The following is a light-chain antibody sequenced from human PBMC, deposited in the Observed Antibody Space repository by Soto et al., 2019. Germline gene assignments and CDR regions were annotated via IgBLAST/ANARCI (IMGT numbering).Light chain of an antibody. CDR3: QQTYTTPLT. CDR2: GAS. V-gene: IGKV1-39*01. J-gene: IGKJ3*01. CDR1: QSISNY. Sequence: DIQMTQSPSSLSASVGDRVTITCRASQSISNYLNWYQQKPGKAPKLLIYGASSLQSGVPSRFSGSGSGTDFTLTISSLQPEDFATYYGQQTYTTPLTFGPGTKVEI.